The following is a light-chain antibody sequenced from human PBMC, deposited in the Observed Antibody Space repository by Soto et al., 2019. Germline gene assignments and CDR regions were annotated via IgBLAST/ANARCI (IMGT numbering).Light chain of an antibody. Sequence: QSVLTQPPSASGTPGQRVTISCSGSSSNIGRDPVNWYQELPGTAPKLLIYDNNQRPSGVPDRFSGSKSGTSASLAISGLQSEDEADYFCAGWDGSLRGFVFGTRTKVTVL. CDR3: AGWDGSLRGFV. CDR2: DNN. CDR1: SSNIGRDP. V-gene: IGLV1-44*01. J-gene: IGLJ1*01.